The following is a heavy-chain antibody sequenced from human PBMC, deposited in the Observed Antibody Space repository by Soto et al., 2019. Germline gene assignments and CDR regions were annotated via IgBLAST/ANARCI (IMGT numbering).Heavy chain of an antibody. Sequence: QVQLVQSGAEVKKPGASVKVSCKASGYTFTSYAMHWVRQAPGQRLEWMGWINAGNGNTKYSQKFQGRVTITRDTSASTAYMELSSLRSEDTAVYYCARDSLRYFDWPPRCDAFDIWGQGTMVTVSS. V-gene: IGHV1-3*01. CDR3: ARDSLRYFDWPPRCDAFDI. CDR2: INAGNGNT. J-gene: IGHJ3*02. D-gene: IGHD3-9*01. CDR1: GYTFTSYA.